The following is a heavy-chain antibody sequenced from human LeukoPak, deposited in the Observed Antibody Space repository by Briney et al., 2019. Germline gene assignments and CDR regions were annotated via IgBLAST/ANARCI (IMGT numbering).Heavy chain of an antibody. V-gene: IGHV4-39*07. Sequence: PSETLSLTCTVSGGSISSSSYYWGWIRQPPGKGLEWIGSIYYSGSTYYNPSLKSRVTISVDRSKNQFSLKLSSVTAADTAVYYCARAPLPLPFKGNFFDPWGQGTLVTVSS. CDR2: IYYSGST. CDR3: ARAPLPLPFKGNFFDP. J-gene: IGHJ5*02. CDR1: GGSISSSSYY.